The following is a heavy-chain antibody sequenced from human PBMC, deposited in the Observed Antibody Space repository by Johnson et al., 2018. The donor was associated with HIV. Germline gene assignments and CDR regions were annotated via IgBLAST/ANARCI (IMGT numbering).Heavy chain of an antibody. Sequence: VQLVESGGGLVRPGGSLRLSCVASGFAVSGYYMSWVRQAPVKGLEWVSVLFSGDTTYYADSVNARFTISRDNSKNTLYRQMNSLRAEDTAVYYCARACRDGYTCDVFDIWGQGTLVTVSS. CDR2: LFSGDTT. V-gene: IGHV3-66*01. J-gene: IGHJ3*02. D-gene: IGHD5-24*01. CDR3: ARACRDGYTCDVFDI. CDR1: GFAVSGYY.